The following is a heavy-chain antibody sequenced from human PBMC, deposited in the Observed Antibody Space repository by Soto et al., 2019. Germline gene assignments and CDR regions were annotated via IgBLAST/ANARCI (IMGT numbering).Heavy chain of an antibody. V-gene: IGHV4-39*07. CDR2: IYHRGST. CDR1: GGSISSSSSY. Sequence: ASETLSLTCTVSGGSISSSSSYWGWIRQPPGKGLEWVGEIYHRGSTYYNPSLKSRVTISVDKSKNQFSLKLSSVTAADTAVYYCARDSITDSATLSDAFDIWGQGTMVTVSS. J-gene: IGHJ3*02. D-gene: IGHD5-18*01. CDR3: ARDSITDSATLSDAFDI.